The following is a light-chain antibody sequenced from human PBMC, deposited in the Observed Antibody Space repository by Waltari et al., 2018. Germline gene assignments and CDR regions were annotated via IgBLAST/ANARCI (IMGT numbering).Light chain of an antibody. V-gene: IGKV1-39*01. CDR1: QSISSY. J-gene: IGKJ2*01. Sequence: DIQMTQSPSSLSASVGDRVTITCQASQSISSYLNWYQQKPGKAPKLLIYAASSLQSGGPQRFSGSGSGPDFTLTISSLQPEDFATYYGQQSYSTPPYTFGQGTKLEIK. CDR2: AAS. CDR3: QQSYSTPPYT.